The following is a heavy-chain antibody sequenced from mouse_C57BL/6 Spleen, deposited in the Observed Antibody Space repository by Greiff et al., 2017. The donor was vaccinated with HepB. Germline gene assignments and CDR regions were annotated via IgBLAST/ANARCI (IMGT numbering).Heavy chain of an antibody. V-gene: IGHV3-8*01. D-gene: IGHD1-1*01. CDR2: ISYSGST. CDR3: ARSPLITTVVAYYFDY. J-gene: IGHJ2*01. Sequence: VQLQEPGPGLAKPSQSLSLSCSVSGYSITSDYWNWIRKFPGNKLEYMGYISYSGSTYYNPSLKSRISITRDTSKNQYYLQLNSVTTEDTATYFCARSPLITTVVAYYFDYWGQGTTLTVSS. CDR1: GYSITSDY.